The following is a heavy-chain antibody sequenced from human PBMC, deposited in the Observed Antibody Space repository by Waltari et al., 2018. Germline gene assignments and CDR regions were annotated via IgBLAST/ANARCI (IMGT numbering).Heavy chain of an antibody. CDR2: INGDGSTS. CDR3: ARLAPKTYRSPVPGRDYYYGLDV. J-gene: IGHJ6*02. D-gene: IGHD6-13*01. CDR1: GFTYSNHW. V-gene: IGHV3-74*01. Sequence: EEQLVESGGGLVQPGDSLRLSCAASGFTYSNHWMHWVRQAPGKGLVWVSRINGDGSTSNYAGSVKGRFTISRDNTKKTLYLQMKRLRVEDTAVYYCARLAPKTYRSPVPGRDYYYGLDVWGQGTTVTVSS.